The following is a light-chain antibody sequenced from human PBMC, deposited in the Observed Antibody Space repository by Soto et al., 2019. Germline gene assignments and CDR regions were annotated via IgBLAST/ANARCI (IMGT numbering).Light chain of an antibody. V-gene: IGKV3-20*01. CDR2: GAS. Sequence: EIVLTQSPGTLSLSPGERATLSCRASQSVSSSYLAWYQQKPGQAPRLLIYGASSRATGIPDRFSGSGSGTDFTLTISRLEPKDFAVYYCQHYGSSPRYTFGQGTKLEIK. CDR3: QHYGSSPRYT. CDR1: QSVSSSY. J-gene: IGKJ2*01.